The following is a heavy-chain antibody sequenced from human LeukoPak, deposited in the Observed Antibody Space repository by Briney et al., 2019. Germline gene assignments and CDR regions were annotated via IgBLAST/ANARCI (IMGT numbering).Heavy chain of an antibody. V-gene: IGHV1-18*01. CDR2: ISAYNGNT. J-gene: IGHJ4*02. CDR1: GYTFTSYG. Sequence: GASVKVSCKASGYTFTSYGISWVRQAPGQGLEWMGWISAYNGNTNYAQKLQGRVTMTTDTSTSTAYMELRSLRSDDTAVYYCASTYYDILTGYSAFDYWGQGTLVTVSS. CDR3: ASTYYDILTGYSAFDY. D-gene: IGHD3-9*01.